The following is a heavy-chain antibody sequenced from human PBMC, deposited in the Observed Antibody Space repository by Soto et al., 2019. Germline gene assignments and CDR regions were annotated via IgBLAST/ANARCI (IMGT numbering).Heavy chain of an antibody. V-gene: IGHV4-61*01. Sequence: SETLSLTCTVSGGSVSSGSYYWSWIRQPPGKGLEWIGYIYYSGSTNYNPSLKSRVTISVDTSKNQFSLKLSSVTAADTAVYYCARTSFNWFDPWGQGTLVTVSS. CDR2: IYYSGST. CDR3: ARTSFNWFDP. D-gene: IGHD2-2*01. J-gene: IGHJ5*02. CDR1: GGSVSSGSYY.